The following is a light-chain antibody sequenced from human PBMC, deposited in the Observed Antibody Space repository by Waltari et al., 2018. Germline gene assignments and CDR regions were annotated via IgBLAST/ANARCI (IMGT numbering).Light chain of an antibody. CDR3: CSYGGSYTWV. Sequence: QSALTQPRSVSGSPGQSVTISCTGTSNDIGFYNYVSWYQQHPGKAPKVLIYDVTKRPAGVPDRFSGSKSGNTASLTIFGLQAEDEADYYCCSYGGSYTWVFGGGTWLTVL. V-gene: IGLV2-11*01. CDR1: SNDIGFYNY. J-gene: IGLJ3*02. CDR2: DVT.